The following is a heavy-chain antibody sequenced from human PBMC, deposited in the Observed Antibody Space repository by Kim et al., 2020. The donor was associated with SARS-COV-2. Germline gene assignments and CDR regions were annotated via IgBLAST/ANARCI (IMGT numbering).Heavy chain of an antibody. CDR2: IIPIFGTA. CDR3: AGGTYYYDSSGYSPFEE. J-gene: IGHJ4*02. CDR1: GGTFSSYA. V-gene: IGHV1-69*13. Sequence: SVKVSCKASGGTFSSYAISWVRQAPGQGLEWMGGIIPIFGTANYAQKFQGRVTITADESTSTAYMELSSLRSEDTAVYYCAGGTYYYDSSGYSPFEEWGQGTLVTVSS. D-gene: IGHD3-22*01.